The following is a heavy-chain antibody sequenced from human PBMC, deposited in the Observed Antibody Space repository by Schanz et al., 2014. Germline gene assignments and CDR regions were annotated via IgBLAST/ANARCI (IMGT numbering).Heavy chain of an antibody. D-gene: IGHD5-12*01. Sequence: EVQLLESGGGLAQPGGSLRLACAASGFNFNTYAMSWVRQAPGKGLEWVSGLTEGGGGTYYADPVKGRFTISRDNSKNTLYLQMNSLRVEDTALYYCAREYSSYGTVYYWGQGTLVTVSS. J-gene: IGHJ4*02. CDR3: AREYSSYGTVYY. CDR1: GFNFNTYA. V-gene: IGHV3-23*01. CDR2: LTEGGGGT.